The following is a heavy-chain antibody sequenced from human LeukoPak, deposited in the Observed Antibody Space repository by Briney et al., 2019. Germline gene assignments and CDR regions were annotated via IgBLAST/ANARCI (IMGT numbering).Heavy chain of an antibody. J-gene: IGHJ6*03. Sequence: GGSLRLSCAPSGFTFTDYSMNWVRQAPGKGLEWVASISTVSTYTFYADSVKGRFSISRDNVRNLLYLQKSSLGAEDTAVYYCARDGSGFYLYNYMDVWGKGTTVTVSS. V-gene: IGHV3-21*06. CDR1: GFTFTDYS. D-gene: IGHD6-25*01. CDR2: ISTVSTYT. CDR3: ARDGSGFYLYNYMDV.